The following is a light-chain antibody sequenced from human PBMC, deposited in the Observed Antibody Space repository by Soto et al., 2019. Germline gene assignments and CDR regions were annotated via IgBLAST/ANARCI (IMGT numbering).Light chain of an antibody. Sequence: NFMLTPPHSVSESPGKTVTISCTRSSGKIASSFVQWFQQRPGSSPTTVIYEDNQRPSGVPDRFSGSIDSSSNSASLTISGLKTEDEAEYICHSYDSTKQVFGGGTKLTVL. CDR3: HSYDSTKQV. CDR1: SGKIASSF. CDR2: EDN. V-gene: IGLV6-57*01. J-gene: IGLJ2*01.